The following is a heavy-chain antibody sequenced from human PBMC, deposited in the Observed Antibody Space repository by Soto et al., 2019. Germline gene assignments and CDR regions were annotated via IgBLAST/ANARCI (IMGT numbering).Heavy chain of an antibody. D-gene: IGHD1-1*01. CDR2: IYYSGST. CDR1: GASISSDY. J-gene: IGHJ4*02. Sequence: QVQLQESGPGLVKPSETLSLTCTVSGASISSDYWSWIRQPPGQGLEWIGYIYYSGSTNYNPSLKSRVTIAVDTSKNHVSLKLSSVTAADTAVYYCARQHGRTLDYWGQGTLVTVSS. V-gene: IGHV4-59*08. CDR3: ARQHGRTLDY.